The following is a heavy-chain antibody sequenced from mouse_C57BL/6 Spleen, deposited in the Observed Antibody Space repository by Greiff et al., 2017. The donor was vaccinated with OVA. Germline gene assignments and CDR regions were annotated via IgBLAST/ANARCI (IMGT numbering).Heavy chain of an antibody. CDR3: ARDHYDGSSYGYFDV. CDR1: GFTFSDYG. CDR2: ISSGSSTI. V-gene: IGHV5-17*01. Sequence: EVQRVESGGGLVKPGGSLKLSCAASGFTFSDYGMHWVRQAPEKGLEWVAYISSGSSTIYYADTVKGRFTISRDNAKNTLFLQMTSLRSEDTAMYYCARDHYDGSSYGYFDVWGTGTTVTVSA. D-gene: IGHD1-1*01. J-gene: IGHJ1*03.